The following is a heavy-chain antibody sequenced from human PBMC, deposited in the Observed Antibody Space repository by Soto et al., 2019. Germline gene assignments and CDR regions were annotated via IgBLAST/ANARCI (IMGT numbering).Heavy chain of an antibody. CDR3: THKGGRGAGMDV. V-gene: IGHV2-5*02. CDR1: GFSLSNSGVG. CDR2: IYWDDDE. J-gene: IGHJ6*02. Sequence: QITVKESGPTLVKPTQTLTLTCTFSGFSLSNSGVGVAWIRQPPGKALEWLALIYWDDDERYRPSLRSRLTITKDTSQNQVGLTMTNVDPVDTATYFCTHKGGRGAGMDVWGQGTTVTVSS. D-gene: IGHD2-15*01.